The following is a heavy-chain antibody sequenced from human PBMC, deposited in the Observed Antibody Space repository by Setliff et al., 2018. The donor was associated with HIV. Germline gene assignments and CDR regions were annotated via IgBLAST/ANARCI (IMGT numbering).Heavy chain of an antibody. Sequence: ASVKVSCKASGYTFTSHYIHWVRQATGQGLEWMGWMNPNSGNTGYAQKFQGRVTMTRNTSISTAYMELSRLRSEDTAVYYCARGGGYTGFDFWGQGTLVTVSS. V-gene: IGHV1-8*01. D-gene: IGHD3-16*02. J-gene: IGHJ4*02. CDR1: GYTFTSHY. CDR3: ARGGGYTGFDF. CDR2: MNPNSGNT.